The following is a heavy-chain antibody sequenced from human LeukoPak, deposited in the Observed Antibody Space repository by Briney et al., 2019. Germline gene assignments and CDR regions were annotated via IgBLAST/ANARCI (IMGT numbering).Heavy chain of an antibody. J-gene: IGHJ4*02. CDR2: IYSSGST. CDR1: GGSISSGGYY. V-gene: IGHV4-61*02. D-gene: IGHD3-3*01. CDR3: ASEHYDFWSGYLTPPSDY. Sequence: SQTLSLTCTVSGGSISSGGYYWTWIRQPAGKGLEWIGRIYSSGSTNYNPSLKSRVTISVDTSKNHFSLNLSSVTAADTAVYYCASEHYDFWSGYLTPPSDYWGQGTLVTVSS.